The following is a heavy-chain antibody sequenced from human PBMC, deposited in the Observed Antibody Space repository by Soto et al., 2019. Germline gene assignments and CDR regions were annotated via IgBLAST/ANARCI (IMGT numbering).Heavy chain of an antibody. J-gene: IGHJ6*02. CDR2: ISYDGSNK. D-gene: IGHD3-10*01. Sequence: GGSLRLSCAASGFTFSSYAMHWVRQAPGKGLEWVAVISYDGSNKYYADSVKGRFTISRDNSKNTLYLQMNSLRAEDTAVYYCARDVGVWFGEPLLHYYGMDVWGQGTTVTVSS. CDR3: ARDVGVWFGEPLLHYYGMDV. V-gene: IGHV3-30-3*01. CDR1: GFTFSSYA.